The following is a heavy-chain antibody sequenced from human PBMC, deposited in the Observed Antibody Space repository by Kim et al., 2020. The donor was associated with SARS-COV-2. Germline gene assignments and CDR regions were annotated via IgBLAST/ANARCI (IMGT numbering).Heavy chain of an antibody. CDR2: ISWNSGSI. D-gene: IGHD7-27*01. V-gene: IGHV3-9*01. CDR3: AKVISVRPNWGYDAFDI. Sequence: GGSLRLSCAASGFTFDDYAMHWVRQAPGKGLEWVSGISWNSGSIGYADSVKGRFTISRDNAKNSLYLQMNSLRAEDTALYYCAKVISVRPNWGYDAFDIWGQGTMVTVSS. J-gene: IGHJ3*02. CDR1: GFTFDDYA.